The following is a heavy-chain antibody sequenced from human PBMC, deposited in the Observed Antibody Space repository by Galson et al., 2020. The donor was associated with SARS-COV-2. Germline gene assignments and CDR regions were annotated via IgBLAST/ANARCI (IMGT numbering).Heavy chain of an antibody. V-gene: IGHV3-72*01. D-gene: IGHD2-21*02. CDR3: AREGGNLRVGPYYFDY. CDR2: TRNKANSYTT. J-gene: IGHJ4*02. CDR1: GFTFSDHY. Sequence: GGSLRLSCAASGFTFSDHYMDWVRQAPGKGLEWVGRTRNKANSYTTEYAASVKGRFTISRDDSKNSLYLQMNSLKTEDTAVYYCAREGGNLRVGPYYFDYWGQGTLVTVSS.